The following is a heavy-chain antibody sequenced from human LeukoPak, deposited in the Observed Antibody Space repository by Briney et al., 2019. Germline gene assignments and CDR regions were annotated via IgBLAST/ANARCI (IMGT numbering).Heavy chain of an antibody. V-gene: IGHV1-2*02. CDR3: ARLGYCSGGSCPDYYYYYYMDV. CDR2: INPNSGGT. CDR1: GYTFTDYY. J-gene: IGHJ6*03. Sequence: ASVKVSCKASGYTFTDYYVLWVRQAPGQGPEWMGWINPNSGGTNSAQKFQGRVTMTRDTSISTAYMELSRLRSDDTAVYYCARLGYCSGGSCPDYYYYYYMDVWGKGTTVTISS. D-gene: IGHD2-15*01.